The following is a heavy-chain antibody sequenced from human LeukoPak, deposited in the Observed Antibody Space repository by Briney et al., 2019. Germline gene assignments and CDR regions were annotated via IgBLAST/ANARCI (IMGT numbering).Heavy chain of an antibody. V-gene: IGHV3-66*04. J-gene: IGHJ4*02. Sequence: GGSLRLSCAASGFTVSRNYMSWVRQAPGKGLEWASVIYSGGRTYYADSVKGRFTISRDNSKNTLYLQMNSLRAEDTAVYYCAKQQLVLRYFDYWGQGTLVTVSS. D-gene: IGHD6-13*01. CDR3: AKQQLVLRYFDY. CDR1: GFTVSRNY. CDR2: IYSGGRT.